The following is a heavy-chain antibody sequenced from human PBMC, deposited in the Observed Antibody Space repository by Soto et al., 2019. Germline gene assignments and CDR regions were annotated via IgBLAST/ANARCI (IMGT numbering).Heavy chain of an antibody. CDR1: GGSISSDSAY. CDR3: ARIYAGYKYDSG. CDR2: IYYTGST. Sequence: SETLSLTCSVSGGSISSDSAYWVLIRQPPGKGLEWIGNIYYTGSTYYSSSLRGRITISVDTSKNQFSLKLSSVTAADTAVYYCARIYAGYKYDSGWGQGTLVTVSS. J-gene: IGHJ4*02. V-gene: IGHV4-39*01. D-gene: IGHD5-18*01.